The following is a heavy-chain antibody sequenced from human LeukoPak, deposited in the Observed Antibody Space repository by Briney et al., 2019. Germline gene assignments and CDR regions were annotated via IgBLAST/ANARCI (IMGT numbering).Heavy chain of an antibody. V-gene: IGHV4-31*02. D-gene: IGHD2-15*01. CDR3: ARISQSSGGFYY. CDR2: ISYTGIT. CDR1: GGSITSGGFY. J-gene: IGHJ4*02. Sequence: SETLSLTCTVSGGSITSGGFYWSWIRQPPGKGLEWIGFISYTGITYYNPSLKSRLSLSLDTSKSQFSLRLSSVTAADTAVYYCARISQSSGGFYYWGQGTLVTVSS.